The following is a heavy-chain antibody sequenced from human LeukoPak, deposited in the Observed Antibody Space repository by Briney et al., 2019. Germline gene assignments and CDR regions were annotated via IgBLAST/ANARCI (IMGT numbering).Heavy chain of an antibody. Sequence: GGSLRLSCAASGFTFSDYYMTWIRQAPGKGLERVSYITRSSTYTNYADSVKGRFTISRDNAKNSLYLQMNSLRAEDTAVYYCARVARIQLWSAAFDIWGQGTMVTVSS. J-gene: IGHJ3*02. CDR1: GFTFSDYY. D-gene: IGHD5-18*01. CDR2: ITRSSTYT. CDR3: ARVARIQLWSAAFDI. V-gene: IGHV3-11*05.